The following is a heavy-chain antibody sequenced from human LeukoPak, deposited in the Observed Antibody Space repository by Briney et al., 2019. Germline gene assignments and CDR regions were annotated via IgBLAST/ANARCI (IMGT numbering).Heavy chain of an antibody. J-gene: IGHJ4*02. CDR3: ASSKGYGPGVDY. CDR1: GGTFSSYA. Sequence: ASVKVSCKASGGTFSSYAISWVRQAPGQGLEWMGWINPNSGGTNYAQKFQGRVTMTRDTSISTAYMELSRLRSDDTAVYYCASSKGYGPGVDYWGQGTLVTVSS. D-gene: IGHD5-18*01. CDR2: INPNSGGT. V-gene: IGHV1-2*02.